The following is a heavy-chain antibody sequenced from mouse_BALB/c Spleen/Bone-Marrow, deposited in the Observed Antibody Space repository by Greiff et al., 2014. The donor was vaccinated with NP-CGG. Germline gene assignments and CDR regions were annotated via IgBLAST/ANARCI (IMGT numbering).Heavy chain of an antibody. CDR2: ISTYSGNT. D-gene: IGHD1-1*01. J-gene: IGHJ2*01. V-gene: IGHV1-67*01. CDR3: ARNFYGSSYFDY. CDR1: GYTFTAYA. Sequence: QVQLKHSRPEVVRPGVSVKLSCKGSGYTFTAYAMHWVKQSHAESLEWIGLISTYSGNTHYNQDFKGKATMTADKSSSTAYMELARLTSEDSAIYYCARNFYGSSYFDYWGQGTTLTVSS.